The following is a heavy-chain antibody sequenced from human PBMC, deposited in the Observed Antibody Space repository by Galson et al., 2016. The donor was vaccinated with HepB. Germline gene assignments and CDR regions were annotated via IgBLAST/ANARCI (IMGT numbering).Heavy chain of an antibody. J-gene: IGHJ4*02. CDR1: GGSVSSDNHY. CDR2: IYNSGST. D-gene: IGHD2-15*01. CDR3: ARESPIGGDDESPIGGDDGGYYFDY. V-gene: IGHV4-61*01. Sequence: EPLSLTCTVSGGSVSSDNHYWSWVRQPPGKGLEWIGYIYNSGSTIYNPSLKSRVTISLDTSKNQFSLKVNSVTAADTAVYYCARESPIGGDDESPIGGDDGGYYFDYWGQGTLVTVSS.